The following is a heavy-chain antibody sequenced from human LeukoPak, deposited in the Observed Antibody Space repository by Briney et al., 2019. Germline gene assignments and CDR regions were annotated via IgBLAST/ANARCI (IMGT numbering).Heavy chain of an antibody. Sequence: PGGSLRLSCAASGFTFSGYWVHWVRQAPGKGLVWVSRINSDGSSTSYADSVEGRFTISRDNAKSTLYLQMNSLRAEDTAVYYCAKGGSYPIDYWGQGALVTVSS. V-gene: IGHV3-74*01. CDR3: AKGGSYPIDY. CDR2: INSDGSST. CDR1: GFTFSGYW. J-gene: IGHJ4*02. D-gene: IGHD1-26*01.